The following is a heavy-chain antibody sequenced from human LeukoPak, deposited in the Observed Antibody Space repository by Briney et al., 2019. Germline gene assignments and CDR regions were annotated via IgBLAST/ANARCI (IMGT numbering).Heavy chain of an antibody. CDR1: GGSFNRYY. V-gene: IGHV4-34*01. CDR3: ARGRLGIMD. Sequence: SETLSLTCAVYGGSFNRYYWRWIRQPPGKGLEWIGEINHSGSTNYNPSLKSRVTISVGTSKTQFSLKLSSVTAADTAVYYCARGRLGIMDWGQGTLVTVSS. CDR2: INHSGST. D-gene: IGHD6-19*01. J-gene: IGHJ4*02.